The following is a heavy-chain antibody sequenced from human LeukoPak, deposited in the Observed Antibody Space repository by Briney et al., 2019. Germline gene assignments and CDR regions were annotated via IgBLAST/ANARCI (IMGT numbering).Heavy chain of an antibody. CDR2: TNPSTGGT. CDR1: GYTFTGSY. Sequence: ASVKVSCKTSGYTFTGSYLHWVRQVPGQGLEWMGWTNPSTGGTKSAQQFEGRVTMTRDTSNTTGYLELRSLRLDDTATYYCARGGAFCSITTCHEFDHWGQGTLVTVSS. V-gene: IGHV1-2*02. D-gene: IGHD2-2*01. J-gene: IGHJ4*02. CDR3: ARGGAFCSITTCHEFDH.